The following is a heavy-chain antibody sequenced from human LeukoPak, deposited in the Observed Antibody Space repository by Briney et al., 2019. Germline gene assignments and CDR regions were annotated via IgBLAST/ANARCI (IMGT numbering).Heavy chain of an antibody. Sequence: GASVKVSCKASGYTFTGYYMHWVRQAPGQGLEWMGWINPNSGGTNYAQKFQGRVTITADKSTSTAYMELSSLRSEDTAVYYCARALYCGGDCYSFDYWGQGTLVTVSS. D-gene: IGHD2-21*02. V-gene: IGHV1-2*02. J-gene: IGHJ4*02. CDR3: ARALYCGGDCYSFDY. CDR1: GYTFTGYY. CDR2: INPNSGGT.